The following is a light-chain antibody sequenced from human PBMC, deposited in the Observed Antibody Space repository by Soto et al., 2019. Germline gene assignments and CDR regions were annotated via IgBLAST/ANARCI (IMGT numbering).Light chain of an antibody. J-gene: IGLJ3*02. CDR2: DDS. V-gene: IGLV3-21*02. CDR1: NIGTKS. Sequence: SYELTQPPSVSVAPGQTARITCGGNNIGTKSVHWYQQKPGQAPVLVVYDDSDLPSGIPERFSGSNPGDTATLTISRVEAGDEADYYCQVWDSRSDHWVFGGGTTLTVL. CDR3: QVWDSRSDHWV.